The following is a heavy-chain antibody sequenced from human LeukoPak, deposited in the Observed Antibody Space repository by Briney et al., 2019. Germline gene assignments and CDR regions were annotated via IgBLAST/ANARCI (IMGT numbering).Heavy chain of an antibody. CDR1: GFTFDDYA. V-gene: IGHV3-9*03. CDR3: AKADCSSTSCSPDY. D-gene: IGHD2-2*01. J-gene: IGHJ4*02. Sequence: PGRSLRLSXAASGFTFDDYAMHWVRQAPGKGLEWVSGISWNSGSIGYADSVKGRFTISRDNAKNSLYLQMNSLRAEDMALYYCAKADCSSTSCSPDYWGQGTLVTVSS. CDR2: ISWNSGSI.